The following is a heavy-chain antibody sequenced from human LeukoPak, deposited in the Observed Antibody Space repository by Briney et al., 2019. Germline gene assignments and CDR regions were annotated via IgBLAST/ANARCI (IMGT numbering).Heavy chain of an antibody. Sequence: PGGSLRLSCAASGFRLSDYDMNWVRQAPGKGLEWVSSISTGSRYIYYAYSVKGRFTISRDDAKNSLYLQMDYLRAEDTAVYYCARADCSGSTCYLRRSWFDPWGQGTLVTVSS. CDR2: ISTGSRYI. CDR3: ARADCSGSTCYLRRSWFDP. J-gene: IGHJ5*02. CDR1: GFRLSDYD. D-gene: IGHD2-2*01. V-gene: IGHV3-21*01.